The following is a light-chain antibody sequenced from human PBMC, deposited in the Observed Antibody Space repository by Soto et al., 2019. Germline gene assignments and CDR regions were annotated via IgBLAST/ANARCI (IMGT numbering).Light chain of an antibody. CDR3: CSYAGSYTFV. Sequence: QSALTQPRSVTGSPGKSVTISCTGTSSDVGGYNYVSWYQQHPGKAPKLMIYDVSKRPSGVPDRFSGSESGNTASLTISGLQAEDEADYYCCSYAGSYTFVFGGGTKVTVL. CDR2: DVS. CDR1: SSDVGGYNY. V-gene: IGLV2-11*01. J-gene: IGLJ2*01.